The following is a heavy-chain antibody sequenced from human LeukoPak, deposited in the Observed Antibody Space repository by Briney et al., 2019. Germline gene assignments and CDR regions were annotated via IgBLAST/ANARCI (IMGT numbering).Heavy chain of an antibody. V-gene: IGHV4-34*01. J-gene: IGHJ3*02. CDR2: INHSGST. D-gene: IGHD5-24*01. CDR3: ARSKVGRRDGYKRGVGAFDI. CDR1: GGSFSGYY. Sequence: PSETLSLTCAVYGGSFSGYYWSWIRQPPGKGLEWIGEINHSGSTNYKPSLKSRVTISVDTSKNQFSLKLSSVTAADTAVYYCARSKVGRRDGYKRGVGAFDIWGQGTMVTVSS.